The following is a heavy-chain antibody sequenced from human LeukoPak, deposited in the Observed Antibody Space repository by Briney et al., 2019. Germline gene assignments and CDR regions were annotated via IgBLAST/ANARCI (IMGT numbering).Heavy chain of an antibody. CDR3: AREDPQTTVPEGMDV. CDR1: GGSISYYY. CDR2: IYYSGTT. V-gene: IGHV4-59*01. D-gene: IGHD4-17*01. J-gene: IGHJ6*02. Sequence: PSETLSLTCTVSGGSISYYYWSWIRQSPGKGLEWIGYIYYSGTTNYNPSLKSGVTISVDTSKNQFSLQLRSVTAADTAVYYCAREDPQTTVPEGMDVWGQGTTVTVSS.